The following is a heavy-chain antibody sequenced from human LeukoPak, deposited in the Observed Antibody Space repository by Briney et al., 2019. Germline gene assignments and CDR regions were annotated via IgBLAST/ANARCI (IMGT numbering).Heavy chain of an antibody. Sequence: GASEKVSCKASGGTFSSYAISWVRQAPGQGLEWMGGIIPIFGTANYAQKFQGRVTITADESTSTAYMELSSLRSEDTAVYYCARDGRDLHYYDSSGYYYNYWGQGTLVTVSS. CDR1: GGTFSSYA. V-gene: IGHV1-69*13. CDR3: ARDGRDLHYYDSSGYYYNY. D-gene: IGHD3-22*01. J-gene: IGHJ4*02. CDR2: IIPIFGTA.